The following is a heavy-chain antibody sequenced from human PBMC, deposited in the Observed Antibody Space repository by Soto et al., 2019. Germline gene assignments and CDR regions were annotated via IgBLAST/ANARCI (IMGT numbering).Heavy chain of an antibody. V-gene: IGHV3-23*01. CDR3: SRAEVAIRGVRAVSAFLLNRSSDL. D-gene: IGHD1-26*01. J-gene: IGHJ2*01. CDR2: IGGSET. Sequence: GGGLEWVSTIGGSETYYADSVKGRFTISRDNSKNAVFLQMNSLRVEDTAIYYFSRAEVAIRGVRAVSAFLLNRSSDL.